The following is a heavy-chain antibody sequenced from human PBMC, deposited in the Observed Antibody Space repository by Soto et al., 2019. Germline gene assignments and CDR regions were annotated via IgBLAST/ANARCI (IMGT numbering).Heavy chain of an antibody. J-gene: IGHJ5*02. CDR1: GGTFSSYA. CDR3: ARSGYSSGWSNWFDP. CDR2: IIPIFGTA. Sequence: ASVKVSCKASGGTFSSYAISWVRQAPGQGLEWMGGIIPIFGTANYAQKFQGRVTITADESTSTAYMELSSLRSEDTAVYYCARSGYSSGWSNWFDPWGQGTLVTVSS. D-gene: IGHD6-19*01. V-gene: IGHV1-69*13.